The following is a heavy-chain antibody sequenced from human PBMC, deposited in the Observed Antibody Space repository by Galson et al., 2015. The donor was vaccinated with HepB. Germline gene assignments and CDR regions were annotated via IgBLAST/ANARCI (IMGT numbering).Heavy chain of an antibody. D-gene: IGHD2-21*02. CDR1: GYTFTSYY. Sequence: SVKVSCKASGYTFTSYYMHWVRQAPGQGLEWMGIINPSGGSTSYAQKFQGRVTMTRDTSTSTVYMELSSLRSEDTAVYYCAREWPFNGIVVVTAIPHFDYWGQGTLVTVSS. J-gene: IGHJ4*02. CDR3: AREWPFNGIVVVTAIPHFDY. CDR2: INPSGGST. V-gene: IGHV1-46*01.